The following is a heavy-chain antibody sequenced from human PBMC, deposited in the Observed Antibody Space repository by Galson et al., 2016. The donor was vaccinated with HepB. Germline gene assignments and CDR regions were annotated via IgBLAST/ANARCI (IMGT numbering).Heavy chain of an antibody. J-gene: IGHJ4*02. Sequence: SLRLSCAASGFTFDDYAMHWVRQAPGKGLEWVAGISWNSGSVGYADSVKGRFTISRDNAKNFLYLQMDSPRAEDTALYYCIKSLSSVLWFGGDYWGQGTRVTVSS. D-gene: IGHD3-10*01. CDR2: ISWNSGSV. CDR3: IKSLSSVLWFGGDY. V-gene: IGHV3-9*01. CDR1: GFTFDDYA.